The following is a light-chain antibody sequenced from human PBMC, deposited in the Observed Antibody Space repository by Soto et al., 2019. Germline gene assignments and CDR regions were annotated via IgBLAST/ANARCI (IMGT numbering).Light chain of an antibody. CDR3: QQYGSSPTYT. J-gene: IGKJ2*01. V-gene: IGKV3-20*01. CDR1: QSVSSSY. Sequence: EIVLTQSPGTLSLSPGERATLSCRASQSVSSSYLAWYQQKPGQAPRLLIYGASSRATGIADRFSGSGSGRDFTLTISRLEPEDFAVYYCQQYGSSPTYTFGQGTKLEIK. CDR2: GAS.